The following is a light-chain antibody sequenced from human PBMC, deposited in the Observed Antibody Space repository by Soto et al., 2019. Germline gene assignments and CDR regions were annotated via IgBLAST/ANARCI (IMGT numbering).Light chain of an antibody. CDR3: ATWADSLNGVV. J-gene: IGLJ2*01. CDR2: SND. V-gene: IGLV1-44*01. Sequence: VLTQPPSASGTPGQTITISCSGSNSDIGSHSVDWYQQFPGRTPRLLINSNDQRPSGVPDRFSGSKSGTSATLAISGLRSEDEADYYCATWADSLNGVVFGGGTKLTVL. CDR1: NSDIGSHS.